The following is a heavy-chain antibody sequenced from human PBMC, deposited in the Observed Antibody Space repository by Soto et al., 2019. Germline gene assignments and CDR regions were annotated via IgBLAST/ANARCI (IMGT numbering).Heavy chain of an antibody. D-gene: IGHD3-22*01. V-gene: IGHV3-23*01. Sequence: EVQLLESGGGLVQPGGSLRLSCAASGFTFSSYAMSWVRQAPGTGLEWVSAISGSGGSTYYADSVKGRFTISRDNSKNTLYLKMNSLRAEDTAVYYCAKDTIVVVPPRLFDYWGQGTLVTVSS. CDR3: AKDTIVVVPPRLFDY. CDR1: GFTFSSYA. CDR2: ISGSGGST. J-gene: IGHJ4*02.